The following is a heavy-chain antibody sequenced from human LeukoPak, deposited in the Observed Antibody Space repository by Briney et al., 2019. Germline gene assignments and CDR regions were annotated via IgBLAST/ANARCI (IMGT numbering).Heavy chain of an antibody. CDR1: GYSISSGYY. D-gene: IGHD6-19*01. CDR2: IYHSGST. V-gene: IGHV4-38-2*01. CDR3: ARMAVADYFDY. J-gene: IGHJ4*02. Sequence: SETLSLTCAVSGYSISSGYYWGWIRQPPGKGLEWIGSIYHSGSTYYNPSLKSRVTKSVDTSKNQFSLKLSSVTAADTAVYYCARMAVADYFDYWGQGTLVTVSS.